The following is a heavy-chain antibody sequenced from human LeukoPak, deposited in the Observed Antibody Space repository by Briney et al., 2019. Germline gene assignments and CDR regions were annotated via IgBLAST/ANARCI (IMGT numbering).Heavy chain of an antibody. D-gene: IGHD2-21*01. CDR1: GFTYSDYY. CDR2: ISSSGSTI. V-gene: IGHV3-11*01. Sequence: GGSLRLSCAASGFTYSDYYMSWIRQAPGKGLEWVSYISSSGSTIYYADSVKGRFTISRDNAKNSLYLQMNSLRAEDTAVYYCARDRYSPNYYNMDVWGKGTTVTVSS. J-gene: IGHJ6*03. CDR3: ARDRYSPNYYNMDV.